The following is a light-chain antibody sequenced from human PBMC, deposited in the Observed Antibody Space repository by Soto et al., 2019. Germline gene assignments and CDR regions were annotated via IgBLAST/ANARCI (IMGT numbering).Light chain of an antibody. CDR2: EVS. CDR1: SSDVGGYNY. V-gene: IGLV2-14*01. Sequence: VLTQPASVSGSPGQSITISCTGTSSDVGGYNYVSWYQQHPGKAPKLMIYEVSNRPSGVSNRFSGSKSGNTASLTISGLQAEDEADYYCSSYTSSSTPYVFGTGTKATVL. J-gene: IGLJ1*01. CDR3: SSYTSSSTPYV.